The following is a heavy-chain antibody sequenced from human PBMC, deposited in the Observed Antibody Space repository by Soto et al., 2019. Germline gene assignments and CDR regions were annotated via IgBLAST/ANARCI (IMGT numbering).Heavy chain of an antibody. J-gene: IGHJ5*02. CDR2: ISYDGSNK. CDR1: GFTFSSYG. Sequence: VGSLRLSGAASGFTFSSYGMHWVRQAPGKGLEWVAVISYDGSNKYYADSVKGRFTISRDNSKNTLYLQMNSLRAEDTAVYYCAKDSSVVPAAIGYNWFDPWGQGTLVTVSS. V-gene: IGHV3-30*18. D-gene: IGHD2-2*02. CDR3: AKDSSVVPAAIGYNWFDP.